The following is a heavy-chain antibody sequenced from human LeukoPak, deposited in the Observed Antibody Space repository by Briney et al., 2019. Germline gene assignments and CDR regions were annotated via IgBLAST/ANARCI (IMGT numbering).Heavy chain of an antibody. CDR1: GFTFSSYA. V-gene: IGHV3-23*01. Sequence: PGGSLRLSCAASGFTFSSYAMSWVRQAPGKGLEWVSAISGSGGSTYCADSVKGRFTISRDNSKNTLYLQMNSLRAEDTAVYYCAKTGILTGYYESWGQGTLVTVSS. CDR3: AKTGILTGYYES. CDR2: ISGSGGST. J-gene: IGHJ5*02. D-gene: IGHD3-9*01.